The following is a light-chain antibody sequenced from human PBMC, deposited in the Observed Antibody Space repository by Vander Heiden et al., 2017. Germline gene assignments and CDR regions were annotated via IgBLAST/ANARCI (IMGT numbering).Light chain of an antibody. J-gene: IGLJ2*01. CDR2: GKD. Sequence: SSDLPQDPTFSVALARTARITCHGDGLRGYYASCYQQKRGQAPILVSYGKDSRPSGIPDRFSGYNSGNTASLTSTGEQAEDEADYYCYYRDSSGDHLFGGGTKLTVL. CDR1: GLRGYY. CDR3: YYRDSSGDHL. V-gene: IGLV3-19*01.